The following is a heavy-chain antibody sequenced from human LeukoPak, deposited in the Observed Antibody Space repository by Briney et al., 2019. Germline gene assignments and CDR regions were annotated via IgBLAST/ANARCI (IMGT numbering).Heavy chain of an antibody. CDR2: ISPRGGTT. CDR1: GYTFTSYF. D-gene: IGHD3-22*01. J-gene: IGHJ4*02. CDR3: ARERSDSSRQYYFDH. V-gene: IGHV1-46*01. Sequence: GASVKVSCKASGYTFTSYFMHWVRLAPGQGLEWMGIISPRGGTTNYAQKFQGRVTMTRDTSTNTDYMELSSPRSEDTAVYYCARERSDSSRQYYFDHWGQGTLVTVSS.